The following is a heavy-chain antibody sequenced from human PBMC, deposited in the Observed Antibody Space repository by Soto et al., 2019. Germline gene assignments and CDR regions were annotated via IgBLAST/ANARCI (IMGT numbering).Heavy chain of an antibody. CDR3: ARDKVDTYYYGMDV. CDR1: GFTFSSYA. CDR2: ISYDGSNK. J-gene: IGHJ6*02. D-gene: IGHD5-18*01. Sequence: PGGSLRLSCAASGFTFSSYAMHWVRQAPGKGLEWVAVISYDGSNKYYADSVKGRFTISRDNSKNTLYLQMNSLRAEDTAVYYCARDKVDTYYYGMDVWGQGTTVTVSS. V-gene: IGHV3-30-3*01.